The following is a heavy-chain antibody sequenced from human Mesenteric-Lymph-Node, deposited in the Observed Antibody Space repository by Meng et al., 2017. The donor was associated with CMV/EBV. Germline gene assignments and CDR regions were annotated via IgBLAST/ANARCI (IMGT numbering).Heavy chain of an antibody. CDR1: GGTFSRHT. V-gene: IGHV1-69*04. CDR2: IIPILGIA. J-gene: IGHJ6*02. Sequence: SVKVSCKASGGTFSRHTISWVRQAPGQGLEWVGRIIPILGIAHYARKFQGRVTITADTSTSTSYMELSSLRSDDTAVFYCARDRSPDYDILTGSPYYYGLDVWGQGTTVTVSS. CDR3: ARDRSPDYDILTGSPYYYGLDV. D-gene: IGHD3-9*01.